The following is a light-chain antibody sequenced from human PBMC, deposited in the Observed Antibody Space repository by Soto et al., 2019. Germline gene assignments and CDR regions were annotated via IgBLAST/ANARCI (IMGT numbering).Light chain of an antibody. Sequence: EIVLTQSPATLSLSPGERATLSCRASQSVSIYLAWYQQKPGQAPRLLIYDASNRATGIPARFSGSGSGTDFTLTISSLEPEDFAVYYCQQRSNGPPTFGQGTRLEIK. V-gene: IGKV3-11*01. CDR2: DAS. J-gene: IGKJ5*01. CDR3: QQRSNGPPT. CDR1: QSVSIY.